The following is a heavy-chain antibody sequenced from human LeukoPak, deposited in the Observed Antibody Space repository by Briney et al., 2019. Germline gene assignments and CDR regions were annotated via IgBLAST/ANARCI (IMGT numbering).Heavy chain of an antibody. D-gene: IGHD1-26*01. Sequence: PSETLSLTCTVSGGSISSYYWSWIRQLPGKGLEWIGYIYYSGSTNYNPSLKSRVTISVDTSKNQFSLKLSSVTAADTAVYYCARVGGSYNYWGQGTLVTVSS. CDR2: IYYSGST. CDR3: ARVGGSYNY. J-gene: IGHJ4*02. CDR1: GGSISSYY. V-gene: IGHV4-59*01.